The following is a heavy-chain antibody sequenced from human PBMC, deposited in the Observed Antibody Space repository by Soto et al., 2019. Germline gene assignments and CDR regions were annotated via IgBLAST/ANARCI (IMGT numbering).Heavy chain of an antibody. CDR3: VKNSGWFNT. CDR2: IDGSGGIT. V-gene: IGHV3-23*01. Sequence: MXLSCAPSRFTLGTTVMSWCLQAPGEGLEWVSTIDGSGGITYYADSVKGRFTISRDNSRNTVYLQMNSLRGDDTDMYYCVKNSGWFNTWGQGALVTVSS. D-gene: IGHD3-10*01. J-gene: IGHJ5*02. CDR1: RFTLGTTV.